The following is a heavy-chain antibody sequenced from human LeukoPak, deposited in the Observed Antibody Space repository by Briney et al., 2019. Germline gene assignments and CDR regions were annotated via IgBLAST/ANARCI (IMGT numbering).Heavy chain of an antibody. CDR3: ARVGTYGSGSYLSWLDY. CDR1: GGSISSYY. Sequence: SETLSLTCTVSGGSISSYYWSWIRQPPGKGLERIGYLYYSGSTNYNPSLKSRVTISVDTSKNQFSLKLSSVTAAATAVYYCARVGTYGSGSYLSWLDYWGQGTLVTVSS. V-gene: IGHV4-59*01. J-gene: IGHJ4*02. D-gene: IGHD3-10*01. CDR2: LYYSGST.